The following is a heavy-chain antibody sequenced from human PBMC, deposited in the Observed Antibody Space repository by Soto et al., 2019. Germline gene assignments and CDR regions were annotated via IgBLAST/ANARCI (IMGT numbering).Heavy chain of an antibody. CDR3: ARVGGNTAMAN. CDR2: IYYSGST. D-gene: IGHD5-18*01. CDR1: GIPSTNHGYS. Sequence: PSENLSLTCGVSGIPSTNHGYSLALVRRPPGKGLEYIASIYYSGSTYYNPSLKSRVTISLDRSKNQFSLNLNSVTAADTAVYYCARVGGNTAMANWGQGTLVTVS. V-gene: IGHV4-30-2*01. J-gene: IGHJ4*02.